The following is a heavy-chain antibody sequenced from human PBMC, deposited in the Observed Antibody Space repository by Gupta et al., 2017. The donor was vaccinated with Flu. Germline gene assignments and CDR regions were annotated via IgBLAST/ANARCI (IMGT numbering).Heavy chain of an antibody. CDR3: ATGDHYVWEAAAH. D-gene: IGHD3-16*01. Sequence: QVQLQASGPGLVKPSETLSPTCTVSGASMNNYFWSWIRQPPGKGLDWSAFIYKRGTTSYKPYLRSRSSVSADMSKNHSTLRLSYVTAADTAVDYCATGDHYVWEAAAHWGQGSLVTVSS. CDR1: GASMNNYF. J-gene: IGHJ4*02. V-gene: IGHV4-59*12. CDR2: IYKRGTT.